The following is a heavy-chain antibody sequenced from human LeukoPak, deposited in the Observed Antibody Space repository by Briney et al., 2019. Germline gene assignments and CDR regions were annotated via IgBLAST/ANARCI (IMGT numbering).Heavy chain of an antibody. CDR2: IIPIFGTA. D-gene: IGHD4-17*01. J-gene: IGHJ4*02. V-gene: IGHV1-69*13. Sequence: SVKVSCRASGGTFSSYAISWVRQAPGQGLEWMGGIIPIFGTANYAQKFQGRVTITADESTSTAYMELSSLRSEDTAVYYCGYGDYVGYFDYWGQGTLVTVSS. CDR3: GYGDYVGYFDY. CDR1: GGTFSSYA.